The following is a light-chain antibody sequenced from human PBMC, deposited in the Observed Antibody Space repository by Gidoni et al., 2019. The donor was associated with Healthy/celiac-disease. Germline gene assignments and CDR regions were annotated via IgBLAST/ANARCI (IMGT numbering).Light chain of an antibody. CDR3: SSDTSSSTPVV. J-gene: IGLJ2*01. Sequence: QSALTQPASVSGSPGQSITISCTGTSSDVGGYNYVTWYQQNPGKAPKLMMYDVSNRPSGVSNRFSGSKSGNTASLTISGLQAEDEADYYCSSDTSSSTPVVFGGGTKLTVL. CDR2: DVS. CDR1: SSDVGGYNY. V-gene: IGLV2-14*01.